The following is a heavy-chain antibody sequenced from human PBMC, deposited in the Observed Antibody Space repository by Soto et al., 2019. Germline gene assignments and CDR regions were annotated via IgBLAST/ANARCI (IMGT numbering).Heavy chain of an antibody. D-gene: IGHD4-4*01. CDR1: GGSISRYY. CDR2: IYYSGST. V-gene: IGHV4-59*01. CDR3: ARVAFTVTTGYYYYYYGMDV. Sequence: SETLSLTCTVSGGSISRYYWSWIRQPPGKGLEWIGYIYYSGSTNYNPSLKSRVTISVDTSKNQFSLKLSSVTAADTAVYYCARVAFTVTTGYYYYYYGMDVWGQGTTVTVSS. J-gene: IGHJ6*02.